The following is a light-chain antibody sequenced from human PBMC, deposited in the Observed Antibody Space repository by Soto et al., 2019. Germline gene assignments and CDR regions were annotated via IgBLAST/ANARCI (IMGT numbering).Light chain of an antibody. V-gene: IGKV3-15*01. CDR3: QQRSNWPIT. J-gene: IGKJ5*01. CDR1: QSVSSN. Sequence: EIVIAQSPATLSVSPGERATLSCRARQSVSSNLAWYQQKPGQAPRLLIYGASTRATGIPARFSGSGSGTEFTLTINSLQSEDSAVYYCQQRSNWPITFGQGTRLEIK. CDR2: GAS.